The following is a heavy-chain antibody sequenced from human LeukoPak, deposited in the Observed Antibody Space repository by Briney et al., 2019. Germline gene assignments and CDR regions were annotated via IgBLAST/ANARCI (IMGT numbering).Heavy chain of an antibody. V-gene: IGHV1-69*04. Sequence: SVKVSFKASGGTFSSYAISWVRQAPGQGLEWMGRIIPILGIANYAQKFQGRVTITADKSTSTAYMELSSLRSEDTAVYYCARAQHAGGYYGMDAWGQGTTVTVSS. J-gene: IGHJ6*02. CDR2: IIPILGIA. CDR1: GGTFSSYA. CDR3: ARAQHAGGYYGMDA. D-gene: IGHD4-23*01.